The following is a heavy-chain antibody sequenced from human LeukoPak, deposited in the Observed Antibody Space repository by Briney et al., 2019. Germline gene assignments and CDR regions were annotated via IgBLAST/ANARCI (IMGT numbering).Heavy chain of an antibody. J-gene: IGHJ3*02. V-gene: IGHV1-2*02. D-gene: IGHD1-26*01. Sequence: GASVKVSCKASGYTFTGYYMHWVRQAPGQGLEWMGWINPNSGGTNYAQKFQGRVTMTRDTSISTAYMELSRLRSDDTAVYYCARGPPPYMIVGATFQGDAFDIWGQGTMVTVSS. CDR1: GYTFTGYY. CDR3: ARGPPPYMIVGATFQGDAFDI. CDR2: INPNSGGT.